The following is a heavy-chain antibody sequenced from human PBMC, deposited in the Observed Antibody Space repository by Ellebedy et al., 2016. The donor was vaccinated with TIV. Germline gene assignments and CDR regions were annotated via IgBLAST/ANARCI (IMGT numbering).Heavy chain of an antibody. Sequence: AASVKVSCETSGYTFTSYGISWVRQAPGQGLEWMGWISAYNGNTNYAQMLQGRVTMTTDTFTSTAYMELRSLRSDDTAVYYCARYCNSTTCSNWFDPWGQGTLVTVSS. V-gene: IGHV1-18*04. D-gene: IGHD2-2*01. CDR3: ARYCNSTTCSNWFDP. CDR1: GYTFTSYG. CDR2: ISAYNGNT. J-gene: IGHJ5*02.